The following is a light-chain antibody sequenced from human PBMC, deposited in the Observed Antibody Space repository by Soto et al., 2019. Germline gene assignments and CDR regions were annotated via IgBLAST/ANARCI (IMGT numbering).Light chain of an antibody. CDR3: SSYTSSYTLV. CDR1: SSDVGGYNY. CDR2: DVS. V-gene: IGLV2-14*01. J-gene: IGLJ2*01. Sequence: QSALTQAASVSGSPGQSITISCTGTSSDVGGYNYFSWYQQHPGKAPKLMIYDVSNRPSWVSHRFSGSKSGNTASLTISGLQGENEADYYCSSYTSSYTLVFGGGTKLTVL.